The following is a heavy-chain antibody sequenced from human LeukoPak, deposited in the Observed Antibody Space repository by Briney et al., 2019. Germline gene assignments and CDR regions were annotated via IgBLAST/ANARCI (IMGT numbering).Heavy chain of an antibody. CDR3: ARVMAAIIL. CDR2: ISSRSSYI. CDR1: GFTFSSYS. Sequence: PGGSLRLPCAASGFTFSSYSMNWVRQAPGKGREWVSYISSRSSYIYYADSVKGRFTIYRDNAKNSLYLQINSLRAEDTAVYYCARVMAAIILWGQGTLVTVSS. D-gene: IGHD5-24*01. J-gene: IGHJ4*02. V-gene: IGHV3-21*01.